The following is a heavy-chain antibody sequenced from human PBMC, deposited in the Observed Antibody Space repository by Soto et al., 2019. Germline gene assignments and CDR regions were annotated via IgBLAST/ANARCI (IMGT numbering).Heavy chain of an antibody. CDR3: ARDKAPYSSSSRYYYYGMDV. V-gene: IGHV3-53*01. Sequence: PGGSLRPSCAASGFTVSSNYMSWVRQAPGKGLEWVSVIYSGGSTYYADSVKGRFTISRDNSKNTLYLQMNSLRAEDTAVYYCARDKAPYSSSSRYYYYGMDVWGQGTTVTVSS. J-gene: IGHJ6*02. D-gene: IGHD6-6*01. CDR1: GFTVSSNY. CDR2: IYSGGST.